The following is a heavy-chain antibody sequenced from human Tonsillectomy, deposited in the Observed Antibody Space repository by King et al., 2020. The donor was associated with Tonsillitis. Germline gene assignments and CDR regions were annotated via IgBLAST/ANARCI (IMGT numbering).Heavy chain of an antibody. D-gene: IGHD1-26*01. V-gene: IGHV3-21*01. J-gene: IGHJ3*02. Sequence: VQLVESGGGLVKPGGSLRLSCAASGFTFSSYSMNWVRQAPGKGLEWVSSISSSSSYIYYADSVKGRFTISRDNSKNSLYLQMNSLRAEDAAGYYCATGRVGAFDIWGQGTMVTVSS. CDR3: ATGRVGAFDI. CDR2: ISSSSSYI. CDR1: GFTFSSYS.